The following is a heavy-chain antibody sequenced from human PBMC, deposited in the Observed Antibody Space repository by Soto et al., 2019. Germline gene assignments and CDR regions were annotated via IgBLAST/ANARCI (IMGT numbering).Heavy chain of an antibody. J-gene: IGHJ3*02. D-gene: IGHD1-1*01. CDR2: ISYSGST. CDR3: ARYNWGAMGAFDI. CDR1: GASITTYY. Sequence: SDTLSLTCTVSGASITTYYWSWIRQPPGKGLEWIGYISYSGSTNYNPSLKSRVTISVDTSKNQFSLKLSSVTAADMSVYYCARYNWGAMGAFDIWGQGTMVTVSS. V-gene: IGHV4-59*01.